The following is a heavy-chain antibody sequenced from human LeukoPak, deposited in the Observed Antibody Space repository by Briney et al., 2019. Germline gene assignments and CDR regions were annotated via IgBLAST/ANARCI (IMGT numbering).Heavy chain of an antibody. V-gene: IGHV4-59*01. CDR2: IYYSGST. D-gene: IGHD3-3*01. CDR1: GGSISSYY. CDR3: ARDGSYYDFSV. J-gene: IGHJ6*04. Sequence: SETLSLTCTVSGGSISSYYWSWIRQPPGKGLEWIGYIYYSGSTNYNPSLKSRVTISVDTSKNQFSLKLSSVTAADTAVYYCARDGSYYDFSVWGKGTTVTVSS.